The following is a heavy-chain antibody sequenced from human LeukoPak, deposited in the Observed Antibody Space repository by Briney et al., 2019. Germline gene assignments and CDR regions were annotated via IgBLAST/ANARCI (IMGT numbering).Heavy chain of an antibody. CDR3: ARSLPGTMLREYGIDV. CDR2: IYPGDAKA. J-gene: IGHJ6*02. V-gene: IGHV5-51*01. Sequence: GESLKISCKASGYSFTNYWIGLVRQMPGKGLELIGIIYPGDAKARHRPSFQGQVTISPDTATSTAYLQWSSLTASDTAMYYCARSLPGTMLREYGIDVWGQGTTVTVSS. CDR1: GYSFTNYW. D-gene: IGHD3-10*01.